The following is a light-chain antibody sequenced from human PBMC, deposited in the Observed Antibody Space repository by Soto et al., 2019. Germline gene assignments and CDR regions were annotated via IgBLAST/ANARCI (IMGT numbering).Light chain of an antibody. J-gene: IGKJ3*01. CDR1: QSVSSL. V-gene: IGKV3-20*01. CDR3: KQYGSSPGFT. Sequence: VLTQSPVTLSLSPGDRATLSCRASQSVSSLLAWYQQKPGQAPRLLIYGASSRATGIPDRFSGSGSGTDFTLTISRLEPEDFAVYYCKQYGSSPGFTFGPGTKVDIK. CDR2: GAS.